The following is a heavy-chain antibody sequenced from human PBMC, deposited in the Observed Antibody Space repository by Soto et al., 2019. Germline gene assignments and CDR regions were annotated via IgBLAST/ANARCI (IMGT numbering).Heavy chain of an antibody. V-gene: IGHV4-4*07. Sequence: PSETLSLTCTVSGGSITYYSWSWIRQPAGKGLEWIGRIYTSGSTNYNPSLKSRVTMSVDTSRNQFSLKLSSVTAADTAVYFCARDIPDDAFDIWGRGTMVTV. CDR1: GGSITYYS. CDR2: IYTSGST. D-gene: IGHD2-2*02. CDR3: ARDIPDDAFDI. J-gene: IGHJ3*02.